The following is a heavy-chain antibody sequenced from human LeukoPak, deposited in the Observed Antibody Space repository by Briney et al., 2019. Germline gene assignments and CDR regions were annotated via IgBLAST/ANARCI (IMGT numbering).Heavy chain of an antibody. CDR1: GFIFSSYG. Sequence: PGGSLRLSCAASGFIFSSYGMHWVRQAPGKGLEWVAFIRNDGSNKYYADSVKGRFTISRDNSKNTLYLQMNSLRAGDTAVYYCAKLLSNSGRFLYWGQGTLVTVSS. CDR2: IRNDGSNK. D-gene: IGHD4-23*01. V-gene: IGHV3-30*02. CDR3: AKLLSNSGRFLY. J-gene: IGHJ4*02.